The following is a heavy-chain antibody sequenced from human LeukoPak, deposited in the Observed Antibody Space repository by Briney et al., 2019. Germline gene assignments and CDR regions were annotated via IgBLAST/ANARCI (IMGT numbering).Heavy chain of an antibody. J-gene: IGHJ4*02. V-gene: IGHV1-69*04. CDR2: IIPIFGIA. CDR3: ARGPVIVGATTFDY. D-gene: IGHD1-26*01. CDR1: GGTFSSYA. Sequence: SVKVSCKASGGTFSSYAISWVRQAPGQGLEWMGRIIPIFGIANYAQKFQGRVTITADKSTSTAYMELSSLRSEDTAVYYCARGPVIVGATTFDYWGQGTLVTVSS.